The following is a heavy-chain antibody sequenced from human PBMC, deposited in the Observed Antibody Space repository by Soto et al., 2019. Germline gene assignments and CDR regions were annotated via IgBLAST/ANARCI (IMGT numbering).Heavy chain of an antibody. J-gene: IGHJ4*02. CDR3: ATAEVDY. CDR1: GFICSSYD. CDR2: ILVSDST. V-gene: IGHV3-23*01. Sequence: GGSLRLSCAASGFICSSYDMSWVRQAPGKGLEWVSTILVSDSTHYEDSVRGRFTVSRDNARNTLYLQMNSLRVEDTAVYYCATAEVDYWGPGTLVTVSS.